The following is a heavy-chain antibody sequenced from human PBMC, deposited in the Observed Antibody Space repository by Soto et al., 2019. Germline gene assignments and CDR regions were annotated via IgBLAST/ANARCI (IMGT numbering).Heavy chain of an antibody. CDR2: ISGSGGST. Sequence: PGGALILSCAGSGFTFSSYAMSWVRQAPGKWRDWVAAISGSGGSTYYADSVKGRFTISRDNSKNTLYLQMNSLRAEDTAVYYCAKDPAGDYYYGSGSYGMDVWGQGTTVTVSS. CDR1: GFTFSSYA. J-gene: IGHJ6*02. V-gene: IGHV3-23*01. D-gene: IGHD3-10*01. CDR3: AKDPAGDYYYGSGSYGMDV.